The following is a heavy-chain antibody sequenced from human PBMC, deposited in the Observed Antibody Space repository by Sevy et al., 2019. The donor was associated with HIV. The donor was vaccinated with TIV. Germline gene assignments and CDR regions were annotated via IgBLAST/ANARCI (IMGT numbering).Heavy chain of an antibody. V-gene: IGHV3-23*01. CDR2: ISRSGGGT. D-gene: IGHD2-2*01. CDR1: GFTFSIYA. J-gene: IGHJ6*02. Sequence: GGSLRLSCAASGFTFSIYAMSWVRQAPGKGLEWVSSISRSGGGTHYADSVKGRLTISRDNSKSTLFLQMNSLRAEDTAVYYCAKVDVVVPVADYGLDVWGQGTTVTVSS. CDR3: AKVDVVVPVADYGLDV.